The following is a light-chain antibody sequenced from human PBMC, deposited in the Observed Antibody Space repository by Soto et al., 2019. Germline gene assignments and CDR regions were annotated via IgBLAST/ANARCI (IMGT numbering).Light chain of an antibody. V-gene: IGKV4-1*01. CDR3: QQHYTTPWT. CDR2: WAS. Sequence: DIVMTQSPDSLAVSLGERATINCKSSQRILYSSNNKNYLAWYQQKPGQPPKLLFYWASTRESGVPHRFSGSGSGTDFTLTISGLQPEDVAVYYCQQHYTTPWTFGQGTKVDIK. J-gene: IGKJ1*01. CDR1: QRILYSSNNKNY.